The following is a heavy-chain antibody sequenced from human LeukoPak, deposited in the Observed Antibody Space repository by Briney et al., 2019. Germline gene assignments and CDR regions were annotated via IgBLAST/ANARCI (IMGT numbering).Heavy chain of an antibody. D-gene: IGHD3-9*01. J-gene: IGHJ4*02. CDR2: IYTSGST. V-gene: IGHV4-61*02. Sequence: SQTLSLTCTVSGGSISSGSYYWSWIRQPAGKGLEWIGRIYTSGSTNYNPSLKSRVTISVDTSKNQFSLKLSSVTAADTAVYYCASGYYDTLTLTGWGQGTLVTVSS. CDR3: ASGYYDTLTLTG. CDR1: GGSISSGSYY.